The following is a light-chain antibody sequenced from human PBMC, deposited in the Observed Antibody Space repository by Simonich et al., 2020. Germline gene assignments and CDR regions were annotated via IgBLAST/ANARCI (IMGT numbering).Light chain of an antibody. Sequence: AIQLTQSPSSLSASVGDRVTITCRASQGISSALAWYQQKPGKAPKLLIYDAASLESCAPSRFSVSGSGTDFTLTSSSLQPEDFATYYCQQFNSYPLTFGGGTKVEIK. CDR1: QGISSA. CDR3: QQFNSYPLT. CDR2: DAA. J-gene: IGKJ4*01. V-gene: IGKV1-13*02.